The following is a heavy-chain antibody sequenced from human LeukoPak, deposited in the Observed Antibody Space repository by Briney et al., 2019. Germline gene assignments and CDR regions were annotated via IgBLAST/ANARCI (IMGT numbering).Heavy chain of an antibody. CDR2: ISGSGGST. Sequence: PGGSLRLSCAASGFTFGNYGMSWVRQAPGKGLEWVSVISGSGGSTYYADSVKGRFTLSRDNSKNTLYPQMNSLRAEDTAVYYCAKEIYGDSTGGRFQQWGQGTLVTVSS. D-gene: IGHD4-17*01. J-gene: IGHJ1*01. V-gene: IGHV3-23*01. CDR3: AKEIYGDSTGGRFQQ. CDR1: GFTFGNYG.